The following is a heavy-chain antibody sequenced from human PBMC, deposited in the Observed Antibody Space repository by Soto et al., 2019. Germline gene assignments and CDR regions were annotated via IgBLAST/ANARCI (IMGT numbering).Heavy chain of an antibody. CDR3: TRDNYTLTYAGY. V-gene: IGHV3-74*01. CDR2: IDSNGRSP. D-gene: IGHD3-3*01. J-gene: IGHJ1*01. Sequence: EVQLVESGGALVQPGGSLRLSCEGSGFTFRNYYMHWVRQAPGKGLMWVARIDSNGRSPVYADYVKGRFTISRDNAKNTLFLQMNSLAAEDTAVYYCTRDNYTLTYAGYWGQGTQVTVS. CDR1: GFTFRNYY.